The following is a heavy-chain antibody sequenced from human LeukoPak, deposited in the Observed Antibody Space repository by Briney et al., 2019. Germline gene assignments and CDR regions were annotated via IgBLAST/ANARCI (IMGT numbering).Heavy chain of an antibody. V-gene: IGHV3-21*01. J-gene: IGHJ4*02. CDR2: ISSSSSYK. CDR1: GFTFSSYS. Sequence: GGSLRLSCAASGFTFSSYSMNWVRQAPGKGLEWVSSISSSSSYKYYADSVKGRFTISRDNAKNSLYLQMNSLRAEDTAVYYCARRAVGERLFDYWGQGTLVTVSS. CDR3: ARRAVGERLFDY. D-gene: IGHD3-16*01.